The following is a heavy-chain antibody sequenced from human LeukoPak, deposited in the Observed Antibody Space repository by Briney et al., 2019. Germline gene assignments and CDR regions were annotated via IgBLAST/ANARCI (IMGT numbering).Heavy chain of an antibody. V-gene: IGHV3-64D*06. J-gene: IGHJ4*02. Sequence: GGSLRLSCSVSGFTFSTYVMHWVRQAPGKGLESVSAISSNGDNTYYADSVEGRFTISRDNSKNTLYLQMSSLRADDTAVYYCVRGTGYWGQGTLVTVSS. CDR3: VRGTGY. CDR1: GFTFSTYV. CDR2: ISSNGDNT.